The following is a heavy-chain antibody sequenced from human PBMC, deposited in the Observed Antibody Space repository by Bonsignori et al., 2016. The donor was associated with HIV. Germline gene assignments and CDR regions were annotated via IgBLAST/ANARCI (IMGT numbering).Heavy chain of an antibody. CDR2: INPNSGGT. J-gene: IGHJ4*02. Sequence: WVRQAPGQGLEWMGWINPNSGGTNYAQKFQGRVTMTRDTSISTAYMELSRLRSDDTAVYYCARDRVYRPRPYYFDYWGQGTLVTVSS. CDR3: ARDRVYRPRPYYFDY. V-gene: IGHV1-2*02. D-gene: IGHD3-10*01.